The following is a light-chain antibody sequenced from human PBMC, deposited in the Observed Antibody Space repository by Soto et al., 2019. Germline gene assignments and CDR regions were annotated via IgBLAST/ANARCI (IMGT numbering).Light chain of an antibody. V-gene: IGLV1-40*01. CDR2: GNS. Sequence: QSVLTQPPSVSGAPGQRVTISCTGSSSNIGAGYDVHWYQQLPGTAPKLLIYGNSNRPSGVPDRFSGSKSGTSASLAITGLQAEDEADYYCQSYDSSSGDVFGTGTKLTVL. CDR1: SSNIGAGYD. J-gene: IGLJ1*01. CDR3: QSYDSSSGDV.